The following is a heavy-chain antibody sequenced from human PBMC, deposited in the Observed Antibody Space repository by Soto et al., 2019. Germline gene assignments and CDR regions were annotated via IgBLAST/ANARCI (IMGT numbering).Heavy chain of an antibody. J-gene: IGHJ5*02. CDR2: IYYSGST. V-gene: IGHV4-39*07. Sequence: PSETLSLTCTVSGGSISSSTYYWGWIRQPPGKGLEWIGSIYYSGSTYYNPSLKSRVTISVDTSKNQFSLKLSSVTAADTAVYYCARMGPYYYDSSAHGGWFDPWGQGTLVTVSS. CDR1: GGSISSSTYY. CDR3: ARMGPYYYDSSAHGGWFDP. D-gene: IGHD3-22*01.